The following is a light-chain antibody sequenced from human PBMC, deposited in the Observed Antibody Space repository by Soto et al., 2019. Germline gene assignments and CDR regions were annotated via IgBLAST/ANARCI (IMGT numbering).Light chain of an antibody. V-gene: IGLV2-14*01. J-gene: IGLJ1*01. CDR3: SSYTSTGTRV. CDR2: EVS. Sequence: QSALTQPASVSGSPAQSITISCTGTSSDVGAYNYVAWYQQYPGKAPKLMIYEVSNRPSGASNRFSGSKSGNTAFLTISGLHAEDEADYYCSSYTSTGTRVFGTGTKVTV. CDR1: SSDVGAYNY.